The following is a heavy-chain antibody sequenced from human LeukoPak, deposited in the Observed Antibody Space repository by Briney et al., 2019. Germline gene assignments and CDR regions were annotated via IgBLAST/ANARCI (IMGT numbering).Heavy chain of an antibody. CDR1: GFTFSSYA. J-gene: IGHJ4*02. V-gene: IGHV3-23*01. Sequence: PGGSLRLSCAASGFTFSSYAMSWVRQAPGKGLEWVSAISGSGGSTYYADSVKGRFTISRDNSNKPLYLQMTSLRAEDTAVYYCAKDAYSYGYADYWGQGTLVTVSS. CDR3: AKDAYSYGYADY. CDR2: ISGSGGST. D-gene: IGHD5-18*01.